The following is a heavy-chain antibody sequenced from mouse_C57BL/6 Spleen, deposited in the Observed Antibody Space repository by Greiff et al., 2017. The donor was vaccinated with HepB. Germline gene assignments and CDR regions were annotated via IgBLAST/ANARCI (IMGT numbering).Heavy chain of an antibody. J-gene: IGHJ3*01. Sequence: VQLQQSGAELVRPGASVKLSCTASGFNIKDYYMHWVKQRPEQGLEWIGRIDPEDGDTEYAPKFQGKATMTAYTSSNTAYLQLSSLTSEDTAVYYCTFIYYDYDGGFAYWGQGTLVTVSA. CDR3: TFIYYDYDGGFAY. V-gene: IGHV14-1*01. D-gene: IGHD2-4*01. CDR2: IDPEDGDT. CDR1: GFNIKDYY.